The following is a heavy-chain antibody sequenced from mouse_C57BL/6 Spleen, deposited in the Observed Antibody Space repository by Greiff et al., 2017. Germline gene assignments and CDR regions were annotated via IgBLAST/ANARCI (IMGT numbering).Heavy chain of an antibody. CDR2: INPNNGGT. J-gene: IGHJ4*01. V-gene: IGHV1-26*01. Sequence: EVQLQQSGPELVKPGASVKISCKASGYTFTDYYMNWVKQSHGKSLEWIGDINPNNGGTSYNQKFKGKATLTVDKSSSTAYMELRSLTSEDSAVYYCARGRMVTTRYAMDYWGQGTSVTVSS. CDR3: ARGRMVTTRYAMDY. D-gene: IGHD2-2*01. CDR1: GYTFTDYY.